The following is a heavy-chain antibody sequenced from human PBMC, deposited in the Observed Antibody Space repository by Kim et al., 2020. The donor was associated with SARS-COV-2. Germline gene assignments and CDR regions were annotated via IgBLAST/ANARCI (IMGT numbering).Heavy chain of an antibody. V-gene: IGHV3-74*01. J-gene: IGHJ5*02. D-gene: IGHD6-13*01. CDR2: INSDGSST. Sequence: GGSLRLSCAASGFTFSSYWMHWVRQAPGKGLVWVSRINSDGSSTSYADSVKGRFTISRDNAKNTLYLQMNSLRAEDTAVYYCARAGYSSSWYESNWFDPWGQGTLVTVSS. CDR1: GFTFSSYW. CDR3: ARAGYSSSWYESNWFDP.